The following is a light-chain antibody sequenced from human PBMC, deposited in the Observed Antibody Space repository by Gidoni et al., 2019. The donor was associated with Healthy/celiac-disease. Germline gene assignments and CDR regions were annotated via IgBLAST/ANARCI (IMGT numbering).Light chain of an antibody. Sequence: DIQMTQSPSSLSASVGDRVTITCRAILSISSYLNWYQQKPGKAPKLLIYAASSWQSGVPSRLRGGGSGKDLTRTISSLQPEDFATYYGRQSYRTPGRFGQGTKVEIK. CDR3: RQSYRTPGR. CDR1: LSISSY. CDR2: AAS. V-gene: IGKV1-39*01. J-gene: IGKJ1*01.